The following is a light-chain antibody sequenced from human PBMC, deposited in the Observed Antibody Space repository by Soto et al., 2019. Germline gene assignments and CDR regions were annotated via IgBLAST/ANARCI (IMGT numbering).Light chain of an antibody. CDR2: EVS. CDR1: SSDVGGYNY. Sequence: QSALTQPASVSGSPGQSITISCTGTSSDVGGYNYVSWYQQHPGKAPKLMIYEVSNRPSGVSNRFSGSKSGNTASLTISGLQAEDEADYYCSSYRRGPLYVFGNGTKVTVL. J-gene: IGLJ1*01. V-gene: IGLV2-14*01. CDR3: SSYRRGPLYV.